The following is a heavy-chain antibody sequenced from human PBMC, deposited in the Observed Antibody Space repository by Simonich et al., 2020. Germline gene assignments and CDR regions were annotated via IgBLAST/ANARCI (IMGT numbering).Heavy chain of an antibody. CDR3: AREQARGGAFDI. CDR1: GFTFSGYS. J-gene: IGHJ3*02. Sequence: VQLVESGGGVVQPGRSLRLSCAASGFTFSGYSMNWVRQAPGNGLDGVSSSSSSSIYIYYADSVKGRVTISRDNAKNSLYLQMNSLRAEDTAVYYCAREQARGGAFDIWGQGTMVTVSS. CDR2: SSSSSIYI. V-gene: IGHV3-21*01. D-gene: IGHD3-16*01.